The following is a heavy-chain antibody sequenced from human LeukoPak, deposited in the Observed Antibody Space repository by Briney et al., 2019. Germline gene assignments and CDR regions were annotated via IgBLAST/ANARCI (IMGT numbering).Heavy chain of an antibody. D-gene: IGHD1-26*01. J-gene: IGHJ1*01. CDR2: ISGNGAST. V-gene: IGHV3-23*01. CDR3: AKDVGATAAEYFQH. CDR1: GFTFSNAW. Sequence: GGSLRLSCAASGFTFSNAWMSWVRQAPGKGLEWVSGISGNGASTDYADSVKGRFTISRDNSKNILYLQMNSLRAEDTAVYYCAKDVGATAAEYFQHWGQGTLVTVSS.